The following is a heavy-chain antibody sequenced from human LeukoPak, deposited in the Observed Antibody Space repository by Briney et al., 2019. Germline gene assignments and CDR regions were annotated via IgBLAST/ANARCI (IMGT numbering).Heavy chain of an antibody. Sequence: GGSLRLSCAASGFTFSSYWMSWVRQAPGKGLEWVANIKEDGSEKYYVDSVKGRFTISRDNAKNSLYLQMNSLRAEDTAVYYCARVSSMYYFDYWGQGTLVTVSS. D-gene: IGHD2/OR15-2a*01. CDR3: ARVSSMYYFDY. J-gene: IGHJ4*02. CDR2: IKEDGSEK. V-gene: IGHV3-7*01. CDR1: GFTFSSYW.